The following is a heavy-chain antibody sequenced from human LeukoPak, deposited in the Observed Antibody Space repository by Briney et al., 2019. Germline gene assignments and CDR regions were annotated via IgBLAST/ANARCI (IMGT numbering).Heavy chain of an antibody. D-gene: IGHD2-8*01. CDR1: GDTFNIYP. J-gene: IGHJ3*02. CDR3: ARRLFTNALAFDI. CDR2: IIPIFGTA. V-gene: IGHV1-69*06. Sequence: SVKVSCKTSGDTFNIYPVTWVRQAPGQGLEWMGGIIPIFGTANYAQKFQGRVTITADKSTSTAYMELSSLRSEDTAVYYCARRLFTNALAFDIWGQGTMVTVSS.